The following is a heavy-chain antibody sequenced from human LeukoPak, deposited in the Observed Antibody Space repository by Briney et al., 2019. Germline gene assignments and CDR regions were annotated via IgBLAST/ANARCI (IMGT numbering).Heavy chain of an antibody. Sequence: GGSLRLSCIASGVAIGSSWMSWVRQSPGKRLEWVANVNPGGSVQNYVDSVTGRFTISRDNAKNSLYLQMNNLRADDTAVYYCATTFPYCSEDNCALGGQGTLVAVSS. CDR1: GVAIGSSW. D-gene: IGHD2-15*01. J-gene: IGHJ1*01. CDR2: VNPGGSVQ. CDR3: ATTFPYCSEDNCAL. V-gene: IGHV3-7*01.